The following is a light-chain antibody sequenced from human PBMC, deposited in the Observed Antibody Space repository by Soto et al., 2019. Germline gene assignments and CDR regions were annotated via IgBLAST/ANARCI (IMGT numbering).Light chain of an antibody. V-gene: IGKV3-20*01. J-gene: IGKJ1*01. CDR2: AAS. CDR3: QQYGSSPVT. Sequence: EIVMTQSPSTLSVSPGERATLSCRSSQSVSSNLAWYQQKPGQAPRLLIYAASSRATGIPDRFSGSGSGTDFTLTISRLEPEDFAVYYCQQYGSSPVTFGQGTKVDI. CDR1: QSVSSN.